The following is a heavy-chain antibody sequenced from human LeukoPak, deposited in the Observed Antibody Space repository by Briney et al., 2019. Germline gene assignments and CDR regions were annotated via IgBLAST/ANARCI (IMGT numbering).Heavy chain of an antibody. CDR2: ISYSGNT. CDR1: GGSISNYY. D-gene: IGHD4-23*01. Sequence: PSETLSLTCTVSGGSISNYYWTWIRQPPGKGLEWIGFISYSGNTNYNPSLKSRVTISLDTSKNQFSLKLISVTAEDTAVYYCARDRNDYGGLLMRFWGQGTLVTVSS. CDR3: ARDRNDYGGLLMRF. V-gene: IGHV4-59*01. J-gene: IGHJ4*02.